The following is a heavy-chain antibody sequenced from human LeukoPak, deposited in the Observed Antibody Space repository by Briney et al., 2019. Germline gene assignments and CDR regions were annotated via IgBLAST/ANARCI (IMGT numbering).Heavy chain of an antibody. CDR1: GYTFTGYY. CDR3: ARVGGLSVYYDSSGYYVY. D-gene: IGHD3-22*01. CDR2: INPNSGGT. V-gene: IGHV1-2*02. J-gene: IGHJ4*02. Sequence: GASVKVSCKASGYTFTGYYMHWVRQAPGQGLEWMGWINPNSGGTNYAQKFQGRVTMTRDTSISTAYMELSRLRSDDTAAYYCARVGGLSVYYDSSGYYVYWGQGTLVTVSS.